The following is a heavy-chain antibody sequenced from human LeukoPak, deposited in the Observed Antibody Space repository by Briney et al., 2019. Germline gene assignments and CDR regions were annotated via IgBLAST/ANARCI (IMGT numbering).Heavy chain of an antibody. CDR1: GGSISSYY. J-gene: IGHJ4*02. D-gene: IGHD2-21*02. CDR2: IYYSGST. Sequence: SETLSLTCTVSGGSISSYYWSWIRQPPGKGLEWIGYIYYSGSTNYNLSLKSRVTISVDTSKDQFSLKLSSVTAADTAVYYCAAEGPYCGGDCYSSPVDYWGQGTLVTVSS. CDR3: AAEGPYCGGDCYSSPVDY. V-gene: IGHV4-59*01.